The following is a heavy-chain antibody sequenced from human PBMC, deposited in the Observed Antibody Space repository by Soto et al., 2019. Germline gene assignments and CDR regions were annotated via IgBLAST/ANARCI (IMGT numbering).Heavy chain of an antibody. CDR2: IYYSGST. J-gene: IGHJ6*02. CDR3: ATDRWDNPFGALSYYYGMDV. V-gene: IGHV4-59*01. CDR1: GGSISSYY. Sequence: SETLSLTCTVSGGSISSYYWSWIRQPPGKGLEWIGYIYYSGSTNYNPSLKSRVTISVDTSKNQFSLKLSSVTAADTAVYYCATDRWDNPFGALSYYYGMDVWGQGTTVTVSS. D-gene: IGHD3-10*01.